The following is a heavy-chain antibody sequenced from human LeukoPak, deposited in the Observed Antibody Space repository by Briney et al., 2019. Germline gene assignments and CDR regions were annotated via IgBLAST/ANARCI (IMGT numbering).Heavy chain of an antibody. V-gene: IGHV4-59*01. CDR2: IYYSGST. J-gene: IGHJ4*02. CDR1: GGSISSYY. Sequence: SETLSLTCTVSGGSISSYYWSWIRQPPGKGLEWIGYIYYSGSTNYNPSLKSRVTISVDTSKNQFSLKLSSVTAADTAVYYCARFHPYYYDSGGFDYWGQGTLVTVSS. D-gene: IGHD3-22*01. CDR3: ARFHPYYYDSGGFDY.